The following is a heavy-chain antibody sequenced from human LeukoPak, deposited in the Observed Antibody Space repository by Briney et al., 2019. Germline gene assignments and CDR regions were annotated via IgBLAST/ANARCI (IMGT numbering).Heavy chain of an antibody. Sequence: PGGSLRLSCAASGFTFSSYSMNWVRQAPGKGLEWVSSISSSSNYIYYADSVKGRFTISRDNAKNSLNLQMNILRAEDTAVYYCAKDLSGSLGGSLDYWGQGTLVTVSS. CDR2: ISSSSNYI. J-gene: IGHJ4*02. D-gene: IGHD1-26*01. V-gene: IGHV3-21*01. CDR1: GFTFSSYS. CDR3: AKDLSGSLGGSLDY.